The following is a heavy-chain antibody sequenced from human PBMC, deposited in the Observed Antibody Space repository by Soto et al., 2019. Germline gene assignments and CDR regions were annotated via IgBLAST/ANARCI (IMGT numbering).Heavy chain of an antibody. CDR3: ARDRGYDAHDYYYNAMDV. CDR1: GFTFRTYT. J-gene: IGHJ6*02. CDR2: IRGFSPYT. D-gene: IGHD2-15*01. Sequence: GGSLRLSCVASGFTFRTYTMNWVRQAPGKGLEWVSGIRGFSPYTFYAESVKGRFTISRDNAKNSLYLQMNSLGVEDTAVYYCARDRGYDAHDYYYNAMDVWGQGTTVTV. V-gene: IGHV3-21*01.